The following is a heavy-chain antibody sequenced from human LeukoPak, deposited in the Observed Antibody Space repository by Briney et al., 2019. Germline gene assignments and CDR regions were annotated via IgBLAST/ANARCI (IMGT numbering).Heavy chain of an antibody. CDR1: GFTFSSYW. J-gene: IGHJ4*02. Sequence: GGSLRLSCAASGFTFSSYWMSWVRQAPGKGLEWVANIKQDGSDKFYVDSVNGRFTISRDNAKNSLYLQMNTLRAEDTAIYYCATFSGAHHKTFDSWGQGTLVTVSS. CDR2: IKQDGSDK. D-gene: IGHD1-14*01. CDR3: ATFSGAHHKTFDS. V-gene: IGHV3-7*01.